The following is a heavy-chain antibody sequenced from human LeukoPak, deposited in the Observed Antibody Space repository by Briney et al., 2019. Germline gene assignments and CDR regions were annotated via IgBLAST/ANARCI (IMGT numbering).Heavy chain of an antibody. D-gene: IGHD3-22*01. CDR2: INPNSSGT. CDR3: ARIRYYYDSSGYYLDY. V-gene: IGHV1-2*06. J-gene: IGHJ4*02. CDR1: GYTFTGYY. Sequence: ASVKVSCKASGYTFTGYYTHWVRQAPGQGLGWMGRINPNSSGTNYAQKFQGRVTMTRDTSISTAYMELSRLRSDDTAVYYCARIRYYYDSSGYYLDYWGQGTLVTVSS.